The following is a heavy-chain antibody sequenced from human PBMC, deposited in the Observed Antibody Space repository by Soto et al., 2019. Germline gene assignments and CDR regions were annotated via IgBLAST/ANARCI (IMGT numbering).Heavy chain of an antibody. CDR2: IYYSGTT. CDR3: ARGRGYSYGPYYFDY. V-gene: IGHV4-31*03. J-gene: IGHJ4*02. D-gene: IGHD5-18*01. CDR1: GGSISSEGYY. Sequence: PSETLSLTCIVSGGSISSEGYYWSWFRQLPGKGLEWIGDIYYSGTTYHNPSLRSRLTISGDASKNQFSLKLSSVTDADTALYYCARGRGYSYGPYYFDYWGQGTLVTVSS.